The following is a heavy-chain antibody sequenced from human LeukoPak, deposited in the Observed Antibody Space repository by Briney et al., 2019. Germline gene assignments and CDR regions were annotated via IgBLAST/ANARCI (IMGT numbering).Heavy chain of an antibody. J-gene: IGHJ3*02. CDR1: GGTFSSYA. Sequence: SVKVSCKASGGTFSSYAISWVRQAPGQGLEWMGGIIPIFCTANYAQKFQGRVTITADESTSTAYMELSSLRSEDTAVYYCARELGNRYNWNDGEGAFDIWGQGTMVTVSS. V-gene: IGHV1-69*13. CDR2: IIPIFCTA. CDR3: ARELGNRYNWNDGEGAFDI. D-gene: IGHD1-1*01.